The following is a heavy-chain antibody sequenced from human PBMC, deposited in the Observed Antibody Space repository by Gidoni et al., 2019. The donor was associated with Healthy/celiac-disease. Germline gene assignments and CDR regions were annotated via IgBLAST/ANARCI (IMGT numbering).Heavy chain of an antibody. CDR3: AREEPYGVIPHFDY. CDR1: GFIFSRSG. V-gene: IGHV3-33*01. J-gene: IGHJ4*02. D-gene: IGHD4-17*01. Sequence: QVQLVESGGGVVQPGSSLRISCAAPGFIFSRSGIHWVRQAPGKGLEWMAVIWYDGSNKYYADSVKGRFTISRDNSKNTLYLQMNSLRAEDTAVYYCAREEPYGVIPHFDYWGQGTLVTVSS. CDR2: IWYDGSNK.